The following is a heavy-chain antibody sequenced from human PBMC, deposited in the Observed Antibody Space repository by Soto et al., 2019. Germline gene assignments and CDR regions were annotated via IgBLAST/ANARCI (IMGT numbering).Heavy chain of an antibody. J-gene: IGHJ4*02. CDR1: GFSLTTSGVG. CDR3: AHRVLRTVFGLVTTTAIYFDF. V-gene: IGHV2-5*02. CDR2: IYWDDDK. Sequence: QITLNESGPTRVKPRQTLTLTCTFSGFSLTTSGVGVGWIRQSPGKAPEWLALIYWDDDKRYSPSLKSRLTITEETSKNQVVLTMADLDPADRATYYCAHRVLRTVFGLVTTTAIYFDFWGQGTPVAASS. D-gene: IGHD3-3*01.